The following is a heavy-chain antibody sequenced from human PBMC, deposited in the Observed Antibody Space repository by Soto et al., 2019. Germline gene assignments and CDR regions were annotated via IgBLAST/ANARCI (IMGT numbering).Heavy chain of an antibody. D-gene: IGHD5-18*01. Sequence: GGSLRLSCAASGFTFSSYTMNWVRQAPGKGLDWVSTITSGGTTYYADSVKGRFTISRDDSKNTLYLQMNSLRAEDTALYYCAKRNTPVPTTANYFDSWGQGTLVTVSS. CDR2: ITSGGTT. CDR1: GFTFSSYT. V-gene: IGHV3-23*01. J-gene: IGHJ4*02. CDR3: AKRNTPVPTTANYFDS.